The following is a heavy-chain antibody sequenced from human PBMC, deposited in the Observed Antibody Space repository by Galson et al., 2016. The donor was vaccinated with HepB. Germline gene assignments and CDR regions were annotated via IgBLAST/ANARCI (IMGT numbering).Heavy chain of an antibody. V-gene: IGHV4-59*01. D-gene: IGHD4-17*01. CDR2: INYSGKT. CDR3: ARETNGEYDDWFGP. CDR1: GGSISSFY. J-gene: IGHJ5*02. Sequence: LSLTCTVSGGSISSFYWNWIRQPPGKGLEWIGNINYSGKTHYNPSLRSRPTISVDTSKNQLSLILGSVTAADTAVYYCARETNGEYDDWFGPWGRGTQVIVSS.